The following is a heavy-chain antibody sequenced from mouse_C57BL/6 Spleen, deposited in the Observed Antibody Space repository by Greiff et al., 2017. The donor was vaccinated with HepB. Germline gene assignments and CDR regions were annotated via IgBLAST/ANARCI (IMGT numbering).Heavy chain of an antibody. CDR3: VREEGNGYPY. Sequence: EADGGLVQPKGSLKLSCAASGFTFNPYAMHWVRQAQGKGLEWVARIRSKSSNYATYYDDSVKDRFTSSRDDSQSMLYLQMNNLQTEDTAVYYCVREEGNGYPYWGQGTLVTVSA. CDR2: IRSKSSNYAT. CDR1: GFTFNPYA. V-gene: IGHV10-3*01. J-gene: IGHJ3*01. D-gene: IGHD2-2*01.